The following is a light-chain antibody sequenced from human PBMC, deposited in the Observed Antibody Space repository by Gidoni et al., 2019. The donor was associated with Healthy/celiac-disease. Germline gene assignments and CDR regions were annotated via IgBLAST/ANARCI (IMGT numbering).Light chain of an antibody. CDR2: GAS. CDR1: QSVSSSY. CDR3: QQYGSLWT. J-gene: IGKJ1*01. Sequence: ELVLTQSPGTLSLSPGERATLSCRASQSVSSSYLAWYQQKPGQAPRLLIYGASSRATGIPDRFSGSGSGTDFTLTISRLEPEDFAVYYCQQYGSLWTFGQGTKVEIK. V-gene: IGKV3-20*01.